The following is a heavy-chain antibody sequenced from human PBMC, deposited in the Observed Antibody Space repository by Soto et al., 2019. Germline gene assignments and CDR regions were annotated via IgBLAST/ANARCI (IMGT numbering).Heavy chain of an antibody. CDR1: GFTFGSYW. CDR2: INSDGSTT. Sequence: EVQLVESGGGLVQPGGSLRLSCAASGFTFGSYWMHWVRQAPGKGLVWVSRINSDGSTTSYADSVKGRFTISRDNAKNTLYLQMNSLRAEDTAVYYCASVRISGYSFDYWGQGTLVTVSS. CDR3: ASVRISGYSFDY. J-gene: IGHJ4*02. D-gene: IGHD3-10*01. V-gene: IGHV3-74*01.